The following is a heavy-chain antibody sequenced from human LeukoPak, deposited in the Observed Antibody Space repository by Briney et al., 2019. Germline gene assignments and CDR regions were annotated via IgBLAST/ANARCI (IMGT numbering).Heavy chain of an antibody. CDR3: RWELPSNDY. V-gene: IGHV3-48*03. CDR1: GFTFSSYE. CDR2: ISSSGSTI. J-gene: IGHJ4*02. D-gene: IGHD1-26*01. Sequence: PGGSLRLSCAASGFTFSSYEMNWVRQAPGKGLEWVSYISSSGSTIYYADSVKGRFTISRDNAKNSLYLQMNSLRAEDTAVYCCRWELPSNDYWGQGTLVTVSS.